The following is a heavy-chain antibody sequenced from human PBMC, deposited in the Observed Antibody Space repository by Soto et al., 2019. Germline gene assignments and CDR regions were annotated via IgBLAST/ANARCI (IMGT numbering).Heavy chain of an antibody. Sequence: SETLSLTCAVSGGSISSGGYSWSWIRQPPGKGLEWIGYIYHSGSTYYNPSLKSRVTISVDRSKNQFSLQLNSVTPEDTAVYYCARAGLTGGTLWFGPWGQGTLVTVSS. D-gene: IGHD6-13*01. CDR3: ARAGLTGGTLWFGP. V-gene: IGHV4-30-2*01. J-gene: IGHJ5*02. CDR1: GGSISSGGYS. CDR2: IYHSGST.